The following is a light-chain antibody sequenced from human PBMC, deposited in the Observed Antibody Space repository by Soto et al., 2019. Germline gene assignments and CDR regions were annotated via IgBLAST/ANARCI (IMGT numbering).Light chain of an antibody. CDR2: DVS. V-gene: IGLV2-14*01. Sequence: QSVLIQPASVSGSPGQSITISCTGTSSDLGGYNYVSWYQQHPGKAPKLMIYDVSNRPSGVSNRFSGSKSGNTASLTISGLQAEDEADYYCSSYTSSSTLVFGTGTKVTVL. CDR1: SSDLGGYNY. J-gene: IGLJ1*01. CDR3: SSYTSSSTLV.